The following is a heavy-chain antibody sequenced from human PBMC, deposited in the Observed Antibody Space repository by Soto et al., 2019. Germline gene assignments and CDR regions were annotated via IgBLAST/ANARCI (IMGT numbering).Heavy chain of an antibody. V-gene: IGHV4-61*01. D-gene: IGHD6-13*01. CDR1: GGSVSSGSYY. CDR2: IYYSGST. Sequence: SETLSLTCTVSGGSVSSGSYYWSWIRQPPGKGLEWIGYIYYSGSTNYNPSLKSRVTISVDTSKNQFSLKLSSVTAADTAVYYCARSSLSSYRPPGIAAAGTLSWFDPWGQGTLVTASS. CDR3: ARSSLSSYRPPGIAAAGTLSWFDP. J-gene: IGHJ5*02.